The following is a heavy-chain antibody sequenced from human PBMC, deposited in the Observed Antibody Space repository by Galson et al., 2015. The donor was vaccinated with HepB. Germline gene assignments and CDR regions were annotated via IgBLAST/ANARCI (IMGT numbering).Heavy chain of an antibody. J-gene: IGHJ4*02. V-gene: IGHV1-46*01. CDR1: GYTFTSHY. CDR3: ARDFGPRPFDS. CDR2: LNPNDGST. D-gene: IGHD3-10*01. Sequence: SVKVSCKASGYTFTSHYIHWVRQAPGQGLEWMGILNPNDGSTAYAQEFQGRVTMTRDTSTSTVYMDLSSLRSDDTAVYYCARDFGPRPFDSWGQGTLVTVSS.